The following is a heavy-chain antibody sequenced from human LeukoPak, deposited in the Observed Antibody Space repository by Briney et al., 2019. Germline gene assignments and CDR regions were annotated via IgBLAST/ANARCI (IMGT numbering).Heavy chain of an antibody. CDR1: GFTFSDYY. D-gene: IGHD3/OR15-3a*01. V-gene: IGHV3-11*04. CDR2: ISSSGSTI. J-gene: IGHJ4*02. Sequence: GGSLRLSCAASGFTFSDYYMSWIRQAPGKGLEWVSYISSSGSTIYYADSVKGRFTISRDNAKNFLYLQMNSLRAEDTAVYYCAREYDVLTAGLDFWGQGTLVTVSS. CDR3: AREYDVLTAGLDF.